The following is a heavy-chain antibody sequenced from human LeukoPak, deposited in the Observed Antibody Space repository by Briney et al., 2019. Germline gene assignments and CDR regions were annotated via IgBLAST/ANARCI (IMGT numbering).Heavy chain of an antibody. D-gene: IGHD3-9*01. CDR2: ISSSSSYI. CDR3: AAGRAGHFDWLYREYYFDY. CDR1: GFTFSSYN. J-gene: IGHJ4*02. V-gene: IGHV3-21*01. Sequence: GGSLRLSCAASGFTFSSYNMNWVRQAPGKGLEWVSSISSSSSYICYADSVKGRFTISRDNAKNSLYLQMNSLRAEDTAVYYCAAGRAGHFDWLYREYYFDYWGQGTRVTVSS.